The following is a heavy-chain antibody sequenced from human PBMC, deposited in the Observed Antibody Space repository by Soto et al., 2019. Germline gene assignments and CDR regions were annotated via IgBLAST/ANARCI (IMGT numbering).Heavy chain of an antibody. CDR1: GFTFSSYA. Sequence: GGSLRLSCAASGFTFSSYAMSWVRQAPGTGLEWVSAIICNSGSTYYADSVKGRCTISRDNSTNTLYLEMNSLRAEDTGVHYCAKDLGAPDAFDIWGQGTMVTVSS. D-gene: IGHD3-16*01. CDR2: IICNSGST. J-gene: IGHJ3*02. V-gene: IGHV3-23*01. CDR3: AKDLGAPDAFDI.